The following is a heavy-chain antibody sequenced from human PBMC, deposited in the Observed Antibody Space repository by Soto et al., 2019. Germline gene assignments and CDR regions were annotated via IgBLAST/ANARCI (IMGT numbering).Heavy chain of an antibody. J-gene: IGHJ6*02. D-gene: IGHD3-10*01. CDR2: IYTSGST. CDR3: AREGGSGSYYTDYYYYGMDV. CDR1: GGSISSYY. V-gene: IGHV4-4*07. Sequence: ETLSLTCTVSGGSISSYYWSWIRQPAGKGLEWIGRIYTSGSTNYNPSLKSRVTMSVDTSKNQFSLKLSSVTATDTAVYYCAREGGSGSYYTDYYYYGMDVWGQGTTVTVSS.